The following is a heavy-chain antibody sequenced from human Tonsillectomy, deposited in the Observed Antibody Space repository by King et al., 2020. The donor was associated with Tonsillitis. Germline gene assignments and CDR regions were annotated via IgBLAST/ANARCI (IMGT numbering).Heavy chain of an antibody. CDR2: IKSKTDGGTT. V-gene: IGHV3-15*01. CDR3: TTVETYDFWSGYYIDAFDI. D-gene: IGHD3-3*01. J-gene: IGHJ3*02. CDR1: GFTFSNAW. Sequence: VQLVESGGGLVKPGESLRLSCAASGFTFSNAWMNWVRQAPGKGLEWVGRIKSKTDGGTTDYAAPVKGRFTISRDVSKNTLYLQMNSLKTEDTAVYYCTTVETYDFWSGYYIDAFDIWGQGTMVTVSS.